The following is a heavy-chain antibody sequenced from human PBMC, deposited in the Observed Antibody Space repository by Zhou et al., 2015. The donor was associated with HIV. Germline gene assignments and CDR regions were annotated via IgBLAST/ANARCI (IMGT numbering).Heavy chain of an antibody. CDR3: AREAGGWYHLDF. V-gene: IGHV1-69*01. Sequence: QVLLVQSGAEVKKPGSSVKVSCEASGGTFSNYAVSWVRQAPGQGLEWMGAIIPMFGTVRYAQKFQGRVTMTRDLSITTTYMELTWLRSDDTAVYYCAREAGGWYHLDFWGQGTLVPVSS. J-gene: IGHJ4*02. D-gene: IGHD6-19*01. CDR1: GGTFSNYA. CDR2: IIPMFGTV.